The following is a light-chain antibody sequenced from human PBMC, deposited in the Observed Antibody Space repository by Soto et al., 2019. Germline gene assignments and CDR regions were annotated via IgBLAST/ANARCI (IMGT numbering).Light chain of an antibody. J-gene: IGLJ1*01. CDR2: RTT. V-gene: IGLV1-40*01. Sequence: QSVLNPPTSWCGSPGQRATIYCTGSSSKLGAGYDVHWYQQLPGTAPKLLIYRTTNRPSGVPDRFSGSKSGTSASLAITGLQAEDEADYYCQSCDTSLTCSGVLGTG. CDR1: SSKLGAGYD. CDR3: QSCDTSLTCSGV.